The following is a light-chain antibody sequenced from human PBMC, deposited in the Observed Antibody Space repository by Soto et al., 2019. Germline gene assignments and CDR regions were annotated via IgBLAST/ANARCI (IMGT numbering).Light chain of an antibody. CDR2: DVS. CDR3: NSYSTTSTHVI. J-gene: IGLJ2*01. V-gene: IGLV2-14*03. Sequence: QSALTQPASVSGSPGQSITISCTGTSSDVGGYNFVSWYQQHPGEAPKLLIFDVSNRPSGVSNRFSGSKSGNTASLTISGLQAEDEADYYCNSYSTTSTHVIFGGGTKVPS. CDR1: SSDVGGYNF.